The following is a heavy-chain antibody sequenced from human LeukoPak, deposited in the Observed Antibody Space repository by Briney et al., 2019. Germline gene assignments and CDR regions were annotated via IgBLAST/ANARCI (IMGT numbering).Heavy chain of an antibody. Sequence: PGGSLRLSCVASGFTFGKYWMSWVRQAPGKGLEWVANIKQDGSKKSYVDSVKGRFTISRDNAKNSLYLQMNSQRAEDTAIYYCTRVGYIDEGIDYWGQGTLVTVSS. V-gene: IGHV3-7*04. CDR3: TRVGYIDEGIDY. CDR1: GFTFGKYW. J-gene: IGHJ4*02. CDR2: IKQDGSKK. D-gene: IGHD5-24*01.